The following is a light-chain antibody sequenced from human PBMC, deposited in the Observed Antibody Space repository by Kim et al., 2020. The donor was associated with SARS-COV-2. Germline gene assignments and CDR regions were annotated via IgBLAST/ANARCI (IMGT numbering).Light chain of an antibody. CDR2: GAS. V-gene: IGKV3-20*01. CDR1: ETVADNY. J-gene: IGKJ5*01. CDR3: QQYRDSLMT. Sequence: EIVLTQSPGTLSLSPGQRATLSCRASETVADNYLAWYQQKPGQPPRLLIDGASSRATGIPDRFSGNASGTDFTLTISRLESEDFAVYYCQQYRDSLMTFGQGTRLEIK.